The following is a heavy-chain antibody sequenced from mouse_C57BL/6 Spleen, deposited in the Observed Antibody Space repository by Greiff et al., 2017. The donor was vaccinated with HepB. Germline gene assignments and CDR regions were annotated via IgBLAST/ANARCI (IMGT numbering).Heavy chain of an antibody. Sequence: QVQLQQPGAELVRPGTSVKLSCKASGYTFTSYWMHWVKQRPGQGLEWIGVIDPSDSYTNYNQKFKGKATLTVDTSSSTAYMQLSSLTSEDSAVYYCAREGAYYSNYFDYWGQGTTLTVSS. CDR2: IDPSDSYT. CDR3: AREGAYYSNYFDY. D-gene: IGHD2-5*01. CDR1: GYTFTSYW. J-gene: IGHJ2*01. V-gene: IGHV1-59*01.